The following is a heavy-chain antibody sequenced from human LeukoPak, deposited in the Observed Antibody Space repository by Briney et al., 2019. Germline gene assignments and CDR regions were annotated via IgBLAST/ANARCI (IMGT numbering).Heavy chain of an antibody. CDR2: ISPNSGGT. CDR1: GYTFTGYY. D-gene: IGHD2-2*01. CDR3: ARESGCDTTNCLAPADWFDP. Sequence: GASVKVSCKASGYTFTGYYMHWVRQAPGLGLEWMGWISPNSGGTNYAQKFQGRVTMTRDTSINTAYMELSRLTSDDTAVYCCARESGCDTTNCLAPADWFDPWGQGTLVTVSS. J-gene: IGHJ5*02. V-gene: IGHV1-2*02.